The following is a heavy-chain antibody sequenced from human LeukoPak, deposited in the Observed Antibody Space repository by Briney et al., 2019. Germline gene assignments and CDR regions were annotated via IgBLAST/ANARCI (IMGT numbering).Heavy chain of an antibody. CDR3: AKSRLRGFYFDY. Sequence: GGSLRLSCAASGFTFSGYAMNWVRRAPGKGLKWVSSISGSGGSTYYADSVKGRFTISRDNSKNTLYLQMNSLRAEDTAVYYCAKSRLRGFYFDYWGQGTLVTVSS. CDR2: ISGSGGST. CDR1: GFTFSGYA. V-gene: IGHV3-23*01. J-gene: IGHJ4*02.